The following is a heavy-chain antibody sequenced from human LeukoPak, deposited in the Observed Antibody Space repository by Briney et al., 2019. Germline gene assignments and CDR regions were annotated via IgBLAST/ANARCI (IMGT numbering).Heavy chain of an antibody. CDR2: IYYSGST. V-gene: IGHV4-30-4*01. Sequence: PSETLSLTCTVSGGSISSGDYYWSWIRQPPGKGLEWIGYIYYSGSTYDNPSLKSRVTISVDTSKNQFSLKLSSVTAADTAVYYCARHGGGLGYCSSTSCYPDYWGQGTLVTVSS. CDR3: ARHGGGLGYCSSTSCYPDY. CDR1: GGSISSGDYY. D-gene: IGHD2-2*01. J-gene: IGHJ4*02.